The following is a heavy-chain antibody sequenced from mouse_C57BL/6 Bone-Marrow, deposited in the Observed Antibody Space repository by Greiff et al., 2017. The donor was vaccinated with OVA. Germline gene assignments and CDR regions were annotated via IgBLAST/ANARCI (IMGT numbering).Heavy chain of an antibody. Sequence: VQLQQSGSELRSPGSSVKLSCKDFDSEVFPIAYMSWVRQKPGHGFEWIGGILPSIGRTIYGEKFEDKATLDADTLSNTAYLELNSLTSEDSAIYYCARLFTTVVGFDYWGQGTTLKVSS. J-gene: IGHJ2*01. CDR1: DSEVFPIAY. V-gene: IGHV15-2*01. CDR3: ARLFTTVVGFDY. D-gene: IGHD1-1*01. CDR2: ILPSIGRT.